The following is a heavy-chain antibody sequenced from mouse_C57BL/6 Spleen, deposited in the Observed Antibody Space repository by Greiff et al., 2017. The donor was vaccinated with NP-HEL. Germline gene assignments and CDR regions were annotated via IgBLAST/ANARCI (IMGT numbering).Heavy chain of an antibody. CDR2: ISYDGSN. J-gene: IGHJ3*01. Sequence: ESGPGLVKPSQSLSLTCSVTGYSITSGYYWNWIRQFPGNKLEWMGYISYDGSNNYNPSPKNRISITRDTSKNQFFLKLNSVTTEDTATYYCARALITTVPWFAYWGQGTLVTVSA. CDR3: ARALITTVPWFAY. D-gene: IGHD1-1*01. V-gene: IGHV3-6*01. CDR1: GYSITSGYY.